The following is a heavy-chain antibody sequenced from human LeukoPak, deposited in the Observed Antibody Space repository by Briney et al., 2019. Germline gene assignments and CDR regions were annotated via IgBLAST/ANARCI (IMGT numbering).Heavy chain of an antibody. CDR2: IDPSDSYT. J-gene: IGHJ3*02. CDR1: GSRFTSYW. Sequence: GASLKISCKGSGSRFTSYWISWVRQMPGKGLEWMGRIDPSDSYTNYSPSFQGHVTISADKSISTAYLQWSSLKASDTAMYYCARRDTAMPTDAFDIWGQGTMVTVSS. V-gene: IGHV5-10-1*01. D-gene: IGHD5-18*01. CDR3: ARRDTAMPTDAFDI.